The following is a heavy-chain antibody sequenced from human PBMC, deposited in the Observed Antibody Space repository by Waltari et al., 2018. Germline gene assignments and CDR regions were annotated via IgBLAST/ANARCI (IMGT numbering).Heavy chain of an antibody. CDR1: GYTFTAYY. V-gene: IGHV1-2*06. CDR3: ARDRIVAYYYYYMDV. J-gene: IGHJ6*03. D-gene: IGHD2-15*01. CDR2: INPNSGGT. Sequence: QVQLVQSGAEVKKPGASVKVSCKASGYTFTAYYMHWVRQAPGQGLEWMGRINPNSGGTNYAQKFQGRVTMTRDTSISTAYMELSRLRSDDTAVYYCARDRIVAYYYYYMDVWGKGTTVTVSS.